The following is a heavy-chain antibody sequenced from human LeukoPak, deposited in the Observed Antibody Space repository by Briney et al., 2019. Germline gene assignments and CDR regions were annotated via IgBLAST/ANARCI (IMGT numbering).Heavy chain of an antibody. J-gene: IGHJ4*02. CDR3: AAAGTY. CDR2: IYYSGST. CDR1: GGSISSYY. V-gene: IGHV4-59*01. D-gene: IGHD6-13*01. Sequence: SETLSLTCTVSGGSISSYYWSWIRQPPGKGLEWIGYIYYSGSTNYNPSLNSRVTISVDTSKNQFSLRLSSVTPADTAVYYCAAAGTYWGQGTLVTVSS.